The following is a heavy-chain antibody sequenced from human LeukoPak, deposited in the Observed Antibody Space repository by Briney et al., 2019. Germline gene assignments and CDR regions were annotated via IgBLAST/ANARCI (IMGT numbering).Heavy chain of an antibody. CDR3: ARGVAVAGPFDY. CDR1: GGSISSSNW. CDR2: IYHSGST. V-gene: IGHV4-4*02. D-gene: IGHD6-19*01. Sequence: PSGTLSLTCAVSGGSISSSNWWSWVRQPPGKGLEWIGEIYHSGSTNYNPPLKSRVTIPVDKSKNQFSLKLSSVTAADTAVYYCARGVAVAGPFDYWGQGTLVTVSS. J-gene: IGHJ4*02.